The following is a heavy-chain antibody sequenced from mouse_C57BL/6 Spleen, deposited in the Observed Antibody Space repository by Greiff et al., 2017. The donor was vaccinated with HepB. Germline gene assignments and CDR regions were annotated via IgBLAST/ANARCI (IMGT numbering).Heavy chain of an antibody. CDR1: GYTFTEYT. CDR2: FYPGSGSI. Sequence: VQLQQSGAELVKPGASVKLSCKASGYTFTEYTIHWVKQRSGQGLEWIGWFYPGSGSIKYNEKFKDKATLTADKSSSTVYMELIRLTSEDSAVYFCARHEEGRPPYSNAYAMDYWGQGTSVTVSS. CDR3: ARHEEGRPPYSNAYAMDY. V-gene: IGHV1-62-2*01. D-gene: IGHD2-5*01. J-gene: IGHJ4*01.